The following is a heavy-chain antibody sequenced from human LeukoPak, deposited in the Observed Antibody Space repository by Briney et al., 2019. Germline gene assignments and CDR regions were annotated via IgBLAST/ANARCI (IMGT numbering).Heavy chain of an antibody. CDR1: GGSISSGDYY. D-gene: IGHD3-3*01. CDR2: IYYSGST. CDR3: ARDPGRRTRIFGVVTDDAFDI. J-gene: IGHJ3*02. Sequence: PSETPSLTCTVSGGSISSGDYYWSWIRQPPGKGLEWIGYIYYSGSTYYNPSLKSRVTISVDTSKNQFSLKLSSVTAADTAVYYCARDPGRRTRIFGVVTDDAFDIWGQGTMVTVSS. V-gene: IGHV4-30-4*08.